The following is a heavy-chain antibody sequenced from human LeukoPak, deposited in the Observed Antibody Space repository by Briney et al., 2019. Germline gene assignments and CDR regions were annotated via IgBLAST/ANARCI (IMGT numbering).Heavy chain of an antibody. D-gene: IGHD1-26*01. CDR1: GFTFSSYA. V-gene: IGHV3-23*01. J-gene: IGHJ4*02. CDR3: AKSDRWELLGY. Sequence: PGGSLRLSCAASGFTFSSYAMSWVRQAPGKGLEWVSAISGSGGGTYYADSVKGRFTISRGNSKNTLYLQMNSLRAEDTAVYYCAKSDRWELLGYWGQGTLVTVSS. CDR2: ISGSGGGT.